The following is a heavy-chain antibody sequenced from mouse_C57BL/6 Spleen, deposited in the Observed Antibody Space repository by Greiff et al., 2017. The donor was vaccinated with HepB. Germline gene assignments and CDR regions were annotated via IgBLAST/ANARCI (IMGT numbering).Heavy chain of an antibody. CDR3: ARVNPIYAMDY. J-gene: IGHJ4*01. CDR1: GFTFSSYA. V-gene: IGHV5-4*03. CDR2: ISDGGSYT. Sequence: EVKLEESGGGLVKPGGSLKLSCAASGFTFSSYAMSWVRQTPEKRLEWVATISDGGSYTYYPDNVKGRFTISRDNAKNNLYLQMSHLKSEDTAMYYCARVNPIYAMDYWGQGTSVTVSS.